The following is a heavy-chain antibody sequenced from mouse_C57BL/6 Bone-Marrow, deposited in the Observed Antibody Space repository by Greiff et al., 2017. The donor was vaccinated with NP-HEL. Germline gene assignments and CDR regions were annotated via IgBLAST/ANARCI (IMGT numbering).Heavy chain of an antibody. V-gene: IGHV5-6*01. J-gene: IGHJ3*01. CDR1: GFTFSSYG. CDR3: ASPYDYDVAWFAY. CDR2: ISSGGSYT. D-gene: IGHD2-4*01. Sequence: EVMLVESGGDLVKPGGSLKLSCAASGFTFSSYGMSWVRQTPDKRLEWVATISSGGSYTYYPDSVKGRFTISRDNAKNTLYLQMRSLKSEDTAVYYCASPYDYDVAWFAYWGRGTLVTVSA.